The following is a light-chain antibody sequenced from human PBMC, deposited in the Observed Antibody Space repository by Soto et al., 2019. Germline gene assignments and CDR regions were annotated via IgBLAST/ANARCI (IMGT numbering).Light chain of an antibody. V-gene: IGKV3D-11*02. CDR3: QQHRNWHPPVT. CDR2: IAS. CDR1: QSVSSY. Sequence: EIVLTQSPATLSLSPGERATLSCRASQSVSSYLAWYQQKPEHAPRPILFIASATTSGIRTTSRVSGRGSGFTFTITILNLEALEVYFYQQHRNWHPPVTFGQGTRLEIK. J-gene: IGKJ5*01.